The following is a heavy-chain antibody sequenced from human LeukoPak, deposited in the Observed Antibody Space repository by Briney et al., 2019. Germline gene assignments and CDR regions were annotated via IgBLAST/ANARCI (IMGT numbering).Heavy chain of an antibody. J-gene: IGHJ4*02. CDR3: ARLIVGATTSVGDY. CDR1: GFTFSSYG. Sequence: GGSLRLSCAASGFTFSSYGMHWVRQAPGKGLEWVAVIWYDGSNKYYADSVKGRLTISRDNSKNTLYLQMNSLRAEDTAVYYCARLIVGATTSVGDYWGQGTLVTVSS. V-gene: IGHV3-33*01. D-gene: IGHD1-26*01. CDR2: IWYDGSNK.